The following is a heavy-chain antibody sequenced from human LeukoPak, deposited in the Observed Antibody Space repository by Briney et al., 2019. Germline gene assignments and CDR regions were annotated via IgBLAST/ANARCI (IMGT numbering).Heavy chain of an antibody. J-gene: IGHJ4*02. CDR1: GASFSGYY. CDR3: ARARRGSSIRGPLDY. V-gene: IGHV4-34*12. CDR2: VFHSGTT. D-gene: IGHD6-6*01. Sequence: SETLSLTCAVYGASFSGYYWTWIRQTPGKGLEWIGEVFHSGTTNYNPSLKSRVSISVDTSKNQFSLKLSSVTAADTSLYYCARARRGSSIRGPLDYWGQGALVTVSS.